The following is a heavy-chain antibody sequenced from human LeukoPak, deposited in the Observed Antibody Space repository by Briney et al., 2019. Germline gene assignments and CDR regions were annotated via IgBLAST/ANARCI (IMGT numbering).Heavy chain of an antibody. D-gene: IGHD5-12*01. CDR2: ISSSSSYI. CDR1: GFSFSSHG. CDR3: ARDIRGVDIVATITYYYYYMDV. J-gene: IGHJ6*03. V-gene: IGHV3-21*01. Sequence: GGTLRLSCAGSGFSFSSHGMNWVRQAPGKGLEWVSSISSSSSYIYYADSVKGRFTISRDNAKNSLYLQMNSLRAEDTAVYYCARDIRGVDIVATITYYYYYMDVWGKGTTVTVSS.